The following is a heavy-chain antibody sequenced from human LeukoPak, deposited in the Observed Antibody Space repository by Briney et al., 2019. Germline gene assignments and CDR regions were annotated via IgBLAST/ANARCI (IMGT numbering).Heavy chain of an antibody. CDR3: ARDPIAVAGADPYYYYGMDV. J-gene: IGHJ6*02. CDR1: GYTFTSYG. D-gene: IGHD6-19*01. CDR2: INAYNGNT. Sequence: ASVKVSCKASGYTFTSYGISWVRQAPGQGLEWMGWINAYNGNTNYAQKLQGRVTMTTDTSTSTAYMELRSLRSDDTAVYYCARDPIAVAGADPYYYYGMDVWGQGTTVTVSS. V-gene: IGHV1-18*01.